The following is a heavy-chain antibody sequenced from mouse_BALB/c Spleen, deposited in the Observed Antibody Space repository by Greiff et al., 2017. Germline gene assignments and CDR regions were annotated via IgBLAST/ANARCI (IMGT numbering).Heavy chain of an antibody. J-gene: IGHJ3*01. CDR1: GYTFTSYW. Sequence: VQLQQSGAELARPGASVKLSCKASGYTFTSYWMQWVKQRPGQGLEWIGAIYPGDGDTRYTQKFKGKATLTAEKSSSTAYMQLSSLASEDSAVYYCARGGNLLLPRLAYWGQGTLVTVSA. V-gene: IGHV1-87*01. D-gene: IGHD1-1*01. CDR2: IYPGDGDT. CDR3: ARGGNLLLPRLAY.